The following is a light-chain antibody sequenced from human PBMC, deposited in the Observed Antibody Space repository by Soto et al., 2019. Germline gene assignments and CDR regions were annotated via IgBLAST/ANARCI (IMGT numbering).Light chain of an antibody. Sequence: QLVLTQPPSASGTPGQRVTISCSGSSSNIGSNYVSWYQHLPGAAPKLFIYRSDQRPSGVPDRFSGSKSGTSASLAISGLRSEDEADYFCAVRDDSLSGHWVFGGGTKLTVL. J-gene: IGLJ3*02. CDR3: AVRDDSLSGHWV. CDR1: SSNIGSNY. V-gene: IGLV1-47*01. CDR2: RSD.